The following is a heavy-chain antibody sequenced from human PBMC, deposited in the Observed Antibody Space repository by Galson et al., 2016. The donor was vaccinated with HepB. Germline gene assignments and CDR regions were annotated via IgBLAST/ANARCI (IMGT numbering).Heavy chain of an antibody. CDR2: INAGNGDT. V-gene: IGHV1-3*01. CDR3: ATIAGATTY. Sequence: SVKVSCKASGYTFTSYIMHWVRQAPGQRLEWMGWINAGNGDTKYSQKFQARVTITRDTSASTAYMELSSLRSEDTAVFYCATIAGATTYWGQGTLVTVSS. D-gene: IGHD1-26*01. CDR1: GYTFTSYI. J-gene: IGHJ4*02.